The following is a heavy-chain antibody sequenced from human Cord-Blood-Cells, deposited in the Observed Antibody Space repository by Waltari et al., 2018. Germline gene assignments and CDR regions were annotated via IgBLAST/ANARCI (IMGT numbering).Heavy chain of an antibody. V-gene: IGHV3-7*01. J-gene: IGHJ3*02. CDR3: ARDKQAARDAFDI. D-gene: IGHD6-6*01. CDR1: GLTFSSYW. Sequence: EVQLVESGGGLVQPGGSLRLSCAASGLTFSSYWMSWVRRAPGKGLGWGANIKQEGSEKYYVDSVKGRFTISRDNAKNSLYLQMNSLRAEDTAVYYCARDKQAARDAFDIWGQGTMVTVSS. CDR2: IKQEGSEK.